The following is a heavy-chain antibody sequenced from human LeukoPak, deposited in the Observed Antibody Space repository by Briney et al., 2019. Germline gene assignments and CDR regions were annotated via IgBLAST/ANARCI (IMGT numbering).Heavy chain of an antibody. CDR1: GYTFTSYY. V-gene: IGHV1-46*01. Sequence: ASVKVSCKASGYTFTSYYIHWVRQAPGQGLEWMGLINPSGGSTNYAQKFQGRVTITADKSTSTAYMELSSLRSEDTAVYYCARDSWFGELSLDYWGQGTLVTVSS. CDR2: INPSGGST. CDR3: ARDSWFGELSLDY. D-gene: IGHD3-10*01. J-gene: IGHJ4*02.